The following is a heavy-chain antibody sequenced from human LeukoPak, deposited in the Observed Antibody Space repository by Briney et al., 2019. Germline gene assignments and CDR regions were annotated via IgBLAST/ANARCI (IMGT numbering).Heavy chain of an antibody. V-gene: IGHV3-66*04. D-gene: IGHD3-3*01. Sequence: GGSLRLPCAASGFTASNNYMTWVRQAPGKGLEWVSVIYSGNRTKYADSVKGRFIISRDNSKNTLLFQMNSLRAEDTAVYYCARLTSGNGLDVWGQGTTVTVS. J-gene: IGHJ6*02. CDR1: GFTASNNY. CDR3: ARLTSGNGLDV. CDR2: IYSGNRT.